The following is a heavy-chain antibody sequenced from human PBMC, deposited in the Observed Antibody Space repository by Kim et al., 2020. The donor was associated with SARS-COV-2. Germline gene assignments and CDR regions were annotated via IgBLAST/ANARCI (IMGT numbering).Heavy chain of an antibody. J-gene: IGHJ2*01. CDR3: ARDGGFTNHDWYFDL. V-gene: IGHV3-74*01. CDR1: GFNFRNYF. CDR2: ITDTGRPP. D-gene: IGHD3-16*01. Sequence: GGSLRLSCAASGFNFRNYFMNWVRQAPGKGPVWISRITDTGRPPSYADSVKGRFTTSRDNTKNTLDLEMTSLRAEDTAIYYCARDGGFTNHDWYFDLWGRGTLVTVSS.